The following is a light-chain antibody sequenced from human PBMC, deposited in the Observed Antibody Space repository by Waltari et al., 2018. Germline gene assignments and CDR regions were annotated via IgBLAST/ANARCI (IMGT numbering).Light chain of an antibody. CDR2: DNN. Sequence: QSVLTQPPSVSAAPGQKVTISCSRTSSNIGNNYVSWYQQFPGTAPKLLIYDNNKRPSGIPDRFSGSKSGTSATLVITGLQTGDEADYYCGAWDTSLSKVFGGGTKLTVL. CDR3: GAWDTSLSKV. J-gene: IGLJ2*01. CDR1: SSNIGNNY. V-gene: IGLV1-51*01.